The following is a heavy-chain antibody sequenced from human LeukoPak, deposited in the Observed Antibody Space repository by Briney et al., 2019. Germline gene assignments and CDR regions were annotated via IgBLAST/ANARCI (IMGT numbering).Heavy chain of an antibody. CDR3: ARVMRWAAAGTRRAFDI. CDR1: GYIFTTYG. CDR2: ISPYNGRT. V-gene: IGHV1-18*01. J-gene: IGHJ3*02. Sequence: GASVKVSCKSSGYIFTTYGITWVRQAPGQGLEWMGWISPYNGRTNYAQKFQGRVTMTRDTSISTAYMELSRLRSDDTAVYYCARVMRWAAAGTRRAFDIWGQGTMVTVSS. D-gene: IGHD6-13*01.